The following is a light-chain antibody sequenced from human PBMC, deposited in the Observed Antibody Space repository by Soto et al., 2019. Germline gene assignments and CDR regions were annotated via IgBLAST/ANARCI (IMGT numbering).Light chain of an antibody. V-gene: IGKV1-5*03. J-gene: IGKJ4*01. CDR2: QAS. CDR3: QQYNLIPLT. CDR1: QNISSW. Sequence: DIQMTQSPSTLSASIGERVTITCRASQNISSWLSWYQQKPGKAPNLLIYQASSLESGVPSRFSGSGSGTEFSLTLSSLQPDDFATFYCQQYNLIPLTYGGGTKVELK.